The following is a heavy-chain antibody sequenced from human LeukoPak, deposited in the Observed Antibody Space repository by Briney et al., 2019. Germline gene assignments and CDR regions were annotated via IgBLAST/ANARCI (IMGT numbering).Heavy chain of an antibody. CDR1: GDTFSGYY. CDR3: ATQGGRDGYNMDY. Sequence: ASVKVSCKASGDTFSGYYMHWVRQAPGQGLEWMGWINPNSGGTNYAQKFQGRVTMTRDTSISTAYTELSRLTSDDTAVYYCATQGGRDGYNMDYWGQGTLVTVSS. CDR2: INPNSGGT. J-gene: IGHJ4*02. D-gene: IGHD5-24*01. V-gene: IGHV1-2*02.